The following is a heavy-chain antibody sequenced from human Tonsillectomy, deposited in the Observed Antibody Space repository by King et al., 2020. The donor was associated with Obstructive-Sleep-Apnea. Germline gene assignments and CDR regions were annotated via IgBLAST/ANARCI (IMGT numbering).Heavy chain of an antibody. CDR2: ISSSGSTI. Sequence: VQLVESGGGLEQPGGSLRRLCAASGVAFSNYGMNWVRQAPGRGLEWVSYISSSGSTIKYSDSAKGRFTISRDNAKNSLYLQMNSLRAEDTALYYCASSSRGYSNGPVDYWGQGTLVTVSS. J-gene: IGHJ4*02. CDR1: GVAFSNYG. CDR3: ASSSRGYSNGPVDY. D-gene: IGHD5-18*01. V-gene: IGHV3-48*04.